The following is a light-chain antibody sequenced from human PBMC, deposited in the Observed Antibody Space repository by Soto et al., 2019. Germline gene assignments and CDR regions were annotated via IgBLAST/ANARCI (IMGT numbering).Light chain of an antibody. CDR2: GAS. V-gene: IGKV3-20*01. CDR1: QSVNGNY. CDR3: QPYGSSFRYT. J-gene: IGKJ2*01. Sequence: EIVLTQSPGTLSLSPGERATLSCRASQSVNGNYVTWYQQKPGQSPRLLIYGASSRATGIPDRFSGSGSWTDFTLAISSLQPEDFAVYYGQPYGSSFRYTFGQGTKLEIK.